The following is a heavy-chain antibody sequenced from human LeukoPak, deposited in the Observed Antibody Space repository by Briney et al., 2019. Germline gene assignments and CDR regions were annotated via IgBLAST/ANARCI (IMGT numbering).Heavy chain of an antibody. CDR3: SKATSSGHAYGMDV. CDR2: ISWNSNSI. D-gene: IGHD6-19*01. J-gene: IGHJ6*02. CDR1: GFTFDGYA. V-gene: IGHV3-9*01. Sequence: GRSLRLSCAASGFTFDGYAMHWVRQAPGKGLEWVSGISWNSNSIGYADSVKGRFTISRDNAKNSLYLQMNSLRAEDTALYYCSKATSSGHAYGMDVWGQGTTVTVSS.